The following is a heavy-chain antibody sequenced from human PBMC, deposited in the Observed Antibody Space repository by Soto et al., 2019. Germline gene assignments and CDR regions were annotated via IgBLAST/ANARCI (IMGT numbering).Heavy chain of an antibody. J-gene: IGHJ4*02. CDR3: ARASTTVTTLDY. CDR2: IYHSGST. D-gene: IGHD4-17*01. V-gene: IGHV4-30-2*01. CDR1: GVSISSGGYS. Sequence: PSETLSLTCAVSGVSISSGGYSWSWIRQPPGKGLEWIGYIYHSGSTYYNPSLKSRVTISVDRSKNQFSLKLSSVTAADTAVYYCARASTTVTTLDYWGQRTLVTVSS.